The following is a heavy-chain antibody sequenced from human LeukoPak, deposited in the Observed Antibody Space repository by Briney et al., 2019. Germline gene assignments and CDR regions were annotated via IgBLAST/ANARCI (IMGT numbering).Heavy chain of an antibody. CDR2: IIPIFGTA. CDR3: ARESGYYDILTGYWAEFPSYYYYYYMDV. Sequence: GASVKVSCKASGGTFSSYAISWVRQAPGQGLEWMGGIIPIFGTANYAQKFQGRVTITADESTSTAYMELSSLRSEDTAVYYCARESGYYDILTGYWAEFPSYYYYYYMDVWGKGTTVTISS. J-gene: IGHJ6*03. V-gene: IGHV1-69*13. CDR1: GGTFSSYA. D-gene: IGHD3-9*01.